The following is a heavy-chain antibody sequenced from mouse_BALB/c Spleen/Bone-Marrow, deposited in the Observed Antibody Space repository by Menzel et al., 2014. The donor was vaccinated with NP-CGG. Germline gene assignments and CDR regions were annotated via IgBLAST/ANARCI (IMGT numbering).Heavy chain of an antibody. CDR2: INPSNGRS. CDR3: ARGTARAMMDY. CDR1: GYTFTSYW. V-gene: IGHV1S81*02. D-gene: IGHD3-2*01. Sequence: VKLQESGAELVKPGASVKLSCKASGYTFTSYWMHWVKQRPGQGLEWIGEINPSNGRSNYSEKFKTKATLTVDKSSTTAHMQLRSLTSEDSAVYYCARGTARAMMDYWGQGTSVTVSS. J-gene: IGHJ4*01.